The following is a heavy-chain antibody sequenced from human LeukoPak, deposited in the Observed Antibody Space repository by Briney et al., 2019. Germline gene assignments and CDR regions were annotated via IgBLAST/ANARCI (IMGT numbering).Heavy chain of an antibody. CDR2: IYHSGST. Sequence: SDTLSLTCTVSGYSITSGYYWGWIRQPPGKGLEWIGTIYHSGSTYYNPSLKSRVTISVDTSKNQFSLKLSSVTAADTALYYCSRASSTSYYDYWGQGSLVTVSS. V-gene: IGHV4-38-2*02. CDR3: SRASSTSYYDY. CDR1: GYSITSGYY. J-gene: IGHJ4*02. D-gene: IGHD6-19*01.